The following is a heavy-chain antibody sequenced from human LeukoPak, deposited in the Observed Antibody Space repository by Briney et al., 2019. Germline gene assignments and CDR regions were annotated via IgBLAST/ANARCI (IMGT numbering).Heavy chain of an antibody. J-gene: IGHJ4*02. CDR3: ARLDYYDTNGLDY. CDR1: GGSISSSYY. Sequence: SETLSLTCTVSGGSISSSYYWGWIRQPPGKGLEWIGTIYYSGSTYYNPSLKSRVTISVDTSKNQFSLKLSPVTAADTAVYYCARLDYYDTNGLDYWGQGTLVTVSS. CDR2: IYYSGST. D-gene: IGHD3-22*01. V-gene: IGHV4-39*01.